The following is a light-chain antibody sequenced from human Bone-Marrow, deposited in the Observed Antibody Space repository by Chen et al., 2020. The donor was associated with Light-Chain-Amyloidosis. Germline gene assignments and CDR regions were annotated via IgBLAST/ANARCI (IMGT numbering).Light chain of an antibody. CDR3: QKFDTAPFT. CDR1: QGIANF. Sequence: DIQMTQSPSSLSASVVDRVTITCRASQGIANFLAWYQQKPGKVPKLLIYSTSTLQSGVPSRFSGSGSETDFTLTISSLQPEDVATYYCQKFDTAPFTFGPGTTVDIK. J-gene: IGKJ3*01. V-gene: IGKV1-27*01. CDR2: STS.